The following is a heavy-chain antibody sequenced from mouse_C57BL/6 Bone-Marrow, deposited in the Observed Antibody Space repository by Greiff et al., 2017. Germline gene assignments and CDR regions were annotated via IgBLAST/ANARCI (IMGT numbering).Heavy chain of an antibody. D-gene: IGHD3-1*01. CDR3: ARSGPLERSFDY. CDR2: IYPTSGRT. Sequence: VQLQQPGAELVKPGASVKMSCKASGYTFTSYWITWVKQRPGQGLEWIGDIYPTSGRTNYNEKFKSKAILTVNTSSNTAYMQLSSLTSEDSAVFYCARSGPLERSFDYCGRGTTLTVTS. CDR1: GYTFTSYW. J-gene: IGHJ2*01. V-gene: IGHV1-55*01.